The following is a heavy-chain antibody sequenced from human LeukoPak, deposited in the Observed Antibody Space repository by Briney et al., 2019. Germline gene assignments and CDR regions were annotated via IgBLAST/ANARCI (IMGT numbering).Heavy chain of an antibody. CDR2: FDPEDGET. CDR1: GYTLTELS. D-gene: IGHD3-10*01. CDR3: ATGEIWFGSTKGTHFDY. J-gene: IGHJ4*02. Sequence: ASVKVSCKVSGYTLTELSMHWVRQAPGKGLEWMGGFDPEDGETIYAQKLQGRVTMTEDTSTDTAYMELSSLRSEDTAVYYCATGEIWFGSTKGTHFDYWGQGTLVTVSS. V-gene: IGHV1-24*01.